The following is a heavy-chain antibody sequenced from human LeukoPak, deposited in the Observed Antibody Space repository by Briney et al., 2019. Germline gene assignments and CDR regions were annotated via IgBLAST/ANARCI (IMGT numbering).Heavy chain of an antibody. Sequence: SETLSLTCTVSNVSISSGSHYWNWIRQPAGKGLEWIGRIYAGGRSNYNPSLRSRVTISVDTSKNQFSLRLSSVTAADTAVYYCATSDRGHSYGSDYWGQGTLVTVSS. CDR3: ATSDRGHSYGSDY. CDR1: NVSISSGSHY. CDR2: IYAGGRS. D-gene: IGHD5-18*01. V-gene: IGHV4-61*02. J-gene: IGHJ4*02.